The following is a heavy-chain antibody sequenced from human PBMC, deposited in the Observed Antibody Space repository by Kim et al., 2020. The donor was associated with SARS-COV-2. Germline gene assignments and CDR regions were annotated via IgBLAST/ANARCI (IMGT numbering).Heavy chain of an antibody. J-gene: IGHJ4*02. D-gene: IGHD1-1*01. Sequence: ASVKVSCKASGYTFTSYAMHWVRQAPGQRLERMGWINAGNANTKYSQKFQGRVTITRDTSASTAYMELSSLRSEDTAVYYCARDTRMIPNWNYYFDCWGQGTLVTVSS. V-gene: IGHV1-3*01. CDR2: INAGNANT. CDR3: ARDTRMIPNWNYYFDC. CDR1: GYTFTSYA.